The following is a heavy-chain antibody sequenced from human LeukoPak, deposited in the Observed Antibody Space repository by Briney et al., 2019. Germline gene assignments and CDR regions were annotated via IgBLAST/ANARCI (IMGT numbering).Heavy chain of an antibody. Sequence: PSETLSLTCAVYGGSFSGYYWSWIRQPPGKGLEWIGEINHSGSTNYNPSLKSRVTISVDTSKNQSSLKLSSVTAADTAVYSCARMGEFHTGHYYYYMDVWGKGTTVTVSS. V-gene: IGHV4-34*01. CDR2: INHSGST. D-gene: IGHD3-16*01. CDR1: GGSFSGYY. J-gene: IGHJ6*03. CDR3: ARMGEFHTGHYYYYMDV.